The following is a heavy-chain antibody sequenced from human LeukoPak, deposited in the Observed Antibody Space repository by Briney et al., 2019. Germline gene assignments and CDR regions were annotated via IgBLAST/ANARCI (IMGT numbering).Heavy chain of an antibody. J-gene: IGHJ4*02. Sequence: GGSLRLSCVASGFTVSSNYMSWVRQAPGKGLEWVSVIYSGGSTFYADSVKDRFTISRDNSKNTVYLQMNSLRAEDTAVYYCARPLGYYDSSGYGFDYWGQGTLVTVSS. CDR3: ARPLGYYDSSGYGFDY. CDR2: IYSGGST. D-gene: IGHD3-22*01. V-gene: IGHV3-66*04. CDR1: GFTVSSNY.